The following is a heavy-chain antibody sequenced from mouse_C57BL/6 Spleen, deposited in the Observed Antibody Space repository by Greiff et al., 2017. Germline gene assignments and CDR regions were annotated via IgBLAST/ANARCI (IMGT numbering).Heavy chain of an antibody. CDR2: IYPRDGST. CDR3: ARDLGGPNFDY. Sequence: VMLVESGPELVKPGASVKLSCKASGYTFTSYDINWVKQRPGQGLEWIGWIYPRDGSTKYNEKFKGKATLTVDTSSSTAYMGLHSLTSEDSAVYFCARDLGGPNFDYWGQGTTLTVSS. V-gene: IGHV1-85*01. CDR1: GYTFTSYD. D-gene: IGHD4-1*01. J-gene: IGHJ2*01.